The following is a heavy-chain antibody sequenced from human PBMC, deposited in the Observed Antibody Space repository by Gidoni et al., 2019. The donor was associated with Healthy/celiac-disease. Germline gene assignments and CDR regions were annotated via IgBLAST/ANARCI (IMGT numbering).Heavy chain of an antibody. CDR1: GYTFTGYY. CDR3: ARDQLVVGTDY. V-gene: IGHV1-2*02. D-gene: IGHD2-8*02. CDR2: INPNSGGT. Sequence: QVQLVQSGAEVKKTGASVKVSCKASGYTFTGYYMHWVRQAPGQGLEWMGWINPNSGGTNYAQKFQGRVTMTRDTSISTAYMELSRLSADDTAVYHCARDQLVVGTDYWEQGTLVTVYS. J-gene: IGHJ4*02.